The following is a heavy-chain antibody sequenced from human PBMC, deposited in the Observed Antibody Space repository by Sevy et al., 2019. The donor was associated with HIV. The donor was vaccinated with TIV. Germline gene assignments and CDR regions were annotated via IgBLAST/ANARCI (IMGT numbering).Heavy chain of an antibody. Sequence: GESLKISCAASGFTFSSYAMSWVRQASGKGLEWVSAISGSGGSTYYADSVKGRFTISRDNSKNTLYLQMNSLRAEETAVYYCAKGYVLRFLEWLPPGPSTRDAFDIWGQGTMVTVSS. CDR2: ISGSGGST. J-gene: IGHJ3*02. CDR1: GFTFSSYA. V-gene: IGHV3-23*01. CDR3: AKGYVLRFLEWLPPGPSTRDAFDI. D-gene: IGHD3-3*01.